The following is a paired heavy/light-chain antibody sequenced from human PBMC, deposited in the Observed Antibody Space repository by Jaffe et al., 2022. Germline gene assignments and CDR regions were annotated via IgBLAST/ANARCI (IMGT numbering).Light chain of an antibody. CDR2: ATS. CDR3: QQDYNLPKT. CDR1: QSLSSRY. Sequence: EIVMTQSPATLSLSPGERATLSCRASQSLSSRYLSWYQHKPGQAPRLLIYATSTRATGIPARFSGSGSGTDFTLTINSLRPEDFAVYYCQQDYNLPKTFGQGTKVEIK. V-gene: IGKV3D-7*01. J-gene: IGKJ1*01.
Heavy chain of an antibody. V-gene: IGHV4-34*01. CDR3: ARDFEYVDDGGGFDI. D-gene: IGHD3-16*01. J-gene: IGHJ3*02. Sequence: QVLLQQWGAGLLKPSETLSLTCAISGGSFSGYYWSWIRQPPGKGLEWIGEIHHIGGPKYNPSLESRVTISGDTSKNQFSLKLNSVTAADTAVYYCARDFEYVDDGGGFDIWGQGTMVTVSS. CDR1: GGSFSGYY. CDR2: IHHIGGP.